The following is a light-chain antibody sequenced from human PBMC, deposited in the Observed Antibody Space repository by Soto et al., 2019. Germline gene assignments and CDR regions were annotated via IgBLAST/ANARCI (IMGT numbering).Light chain of an antibody. CDR3: QSYDSSLSVNWV. J-gene: IGLJ3*02. CDR2: GNN. Sequence: QSVLTQPPSVSGAPGQRVTISCTGSSSNIGAGYDVHWYQQLPGTAPKVLIYGNNNRPSGVPDRFSGSKSGTSASLAITGLQAEDEADYYCQSYDSSLSVNWVFGGGTKLTVL. V-gene: IGLV1-40*01. CDR1: SSNIGAGYD.